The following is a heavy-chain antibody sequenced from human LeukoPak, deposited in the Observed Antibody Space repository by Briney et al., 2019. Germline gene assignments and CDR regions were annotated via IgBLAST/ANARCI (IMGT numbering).Heavy chain of an antibody. Sequence: GGSLRLSCAASGFTFSSYGMHWVRQAPGKGLEWVAFIRYDGSNKYYADSVKGRFTISRDNSKNTLYLQMNSLRAEDTAVYYCAKDYANYDSSGNDYWGQGTLVTVSS. CDR3: AKDYANYDSSGNDY. CDR1: GFTFSSYG. J-gene: IGHJ4*02. CDR2: IRYDGSNK. D-gene: IGHD3-22*01. V-gene: IGHV3-30*02.